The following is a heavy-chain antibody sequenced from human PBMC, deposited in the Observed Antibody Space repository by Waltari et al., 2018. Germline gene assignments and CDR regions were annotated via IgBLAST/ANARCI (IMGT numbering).Heavy chain of an antibody. J-gene: IGHJ4*02. D-gene: IGHD1-26*01. CDR1: GFTFSSYE. Sequence: EVQLVESGGDLVQPGGSLRLSCAASGFTFSSYEMNWVRQAPGKGLEWVSYISSSGSTIYYADSVKDRFTISRDNAKNSLYLQMNSLRAEDTAVYYCASGGYSGSYYKYFWGQGTLVTVSS. V-gene: IGHV3-48*03. CDR3: ASGGYSGSYYKYF. CDR2: ISSSGSTI.